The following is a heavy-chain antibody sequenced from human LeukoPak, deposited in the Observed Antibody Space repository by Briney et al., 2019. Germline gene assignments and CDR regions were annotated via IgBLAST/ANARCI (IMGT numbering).Heavy chain of an antibody. V-gene: IGHV3-48*04. CDR3: ARDLTTLYYYYYYYMDV. CDR1: GSTFSSYN. Sequence: GGSLRLSCAASGSTFSSYNINWVRQAPGKGLEWVSYISSGSGTIYYADSVKGRFTISRDNAKNSLYLQMNSLRAEDTAVYYCARDLTTLYYYYYYYMDVWGKGTTVTVSS. CDR2: ISSGSGTI. D-gene: IGHD1-1*01. J-gene: IGHJ6*03.